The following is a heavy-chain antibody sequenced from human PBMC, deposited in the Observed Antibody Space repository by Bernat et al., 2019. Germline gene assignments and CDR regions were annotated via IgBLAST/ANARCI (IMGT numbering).Heavy chain of an antibody. Sequence: QVQLVESGGGVVQPGRSLRLSCAASGFTFSSYGMHWVRQAPGKGLEWVAVIWYDGSNKYYADSVKGRFTISRDNSKNTLYLQMNSLRAEDTAVYYCGREQLGWYYFDYWGQGTLVTVSS. J-gene: IGHJ4*02. CDR3: GREQLGWYYFDY. V-gene: IGHV3-33*01. CDR1: GFTFSSYG. D-gene: IGHD6-13*01. CDR2: IWYDGSNK.